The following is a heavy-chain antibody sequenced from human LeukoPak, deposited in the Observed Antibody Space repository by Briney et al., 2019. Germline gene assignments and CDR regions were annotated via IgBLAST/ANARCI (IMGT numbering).Heavy chain of an antibody. Sequence: GGSLRLSCAASGFTFSSYAMSWVRQPPGKGRDWASAISGSGGSTYYADSVKGRFTISRDNSKNTLYLQMNSLRAEDTAVYYCAKDSNYYDSSGYYHTDYWGQGTLVTVSS. CDR2: ISGSGGST. CDR3: AKDSNYYDSSGYYHTDY. CDR1: GFTFSSYA. D-gene: IGHD3-22*01. J-gene: IGHJ4*02. V-gene: IGHV3-23*01.